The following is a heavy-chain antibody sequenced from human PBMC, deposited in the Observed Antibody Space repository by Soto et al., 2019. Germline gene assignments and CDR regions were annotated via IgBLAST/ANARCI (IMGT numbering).Heavy chain of an antibody. CDR1: GFTFTRYT. Sequence: GGSLRLSCAASGFTFTRYTMNWVRQAPGKGLECVSSISGTASYTFYGDSVKGRFIISRDKAKNSLYMEMNRLRAEDTAVYYCARESEDLNSNLDVWGQGTKVTVSS. J-gene: IGHJ6*02. CDR3: ARESEDLNSNLDV. V-gene: IGHV3-21*06. D-gene: IGHD1-20*01. CDR2: ISGTASYT.